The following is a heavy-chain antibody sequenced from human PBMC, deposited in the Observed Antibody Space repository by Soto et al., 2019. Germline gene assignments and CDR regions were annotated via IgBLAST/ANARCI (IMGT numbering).Heavy chain of an antibody. D-gene: IGHD6-6*01. CDR1: GFTFGTSN. V-gene: IGHV3-64D*08. J-gene: IGHJ4*02. CDR3: VTPWTLFGSSSLDY. Sequence: GGSLRLSCSASGFTFGTSNMHWVRQAPGKGLEYVSSITSNGGSTYYADSVKGRFTISRDNSKNTLYLQMNSLRTEDTAVYYCVTPWTLFGSSSLDYWGQGTLVTVSS. CDR2: ITSNGGST.